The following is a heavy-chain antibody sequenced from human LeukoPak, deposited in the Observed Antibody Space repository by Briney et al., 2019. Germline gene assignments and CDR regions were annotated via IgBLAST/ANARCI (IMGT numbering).Heavy chain of an antibody. CDR3: ARRGYSYGLGPFDP. D-gene: IGHD5-18*01. CDR2: IIPIFGTA. CDR1: GGTFSSYA. J-gene: IGHJ5*02. V-gene: IGHV1-69*13. Sequence: VASVKVSCKASGGTFSSYAIIWVRQAPGQGLEWMGGIIPIFGTANYAQKFQGRVTITADESTSTAYMELSSLRSEDTAVYYCARRGYSYGLGPFDPWGQGTLVTVSS.